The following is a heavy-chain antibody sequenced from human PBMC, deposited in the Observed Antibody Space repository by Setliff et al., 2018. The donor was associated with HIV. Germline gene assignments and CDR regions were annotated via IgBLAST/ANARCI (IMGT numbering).Heavy chain of an antibody. Sequence: ASVKVSCKASVHTFASYGIGWLRQAPGQGLEWLGWISAYNVNAPNAQKSQGRVTMTIDIPTTTAYMERRSLRFDDTAVYYCATARPGERFDVWGQGTLVTVSS. J-gene: IGHJ4*02. CDR1: VHTFASYG. D-gene: IGHD6-6*01. CDR2: ISAYNVNA. CDR3: ATARPGERFDV. V-gene: IGHV1-18*01.